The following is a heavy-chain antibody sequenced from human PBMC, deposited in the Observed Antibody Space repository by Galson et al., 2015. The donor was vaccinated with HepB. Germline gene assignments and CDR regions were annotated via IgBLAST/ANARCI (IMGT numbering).Heavy chain of an antibody. CDR1: GGTFSSYA. CDR2: IIPIFGTA. V-gene: IGHV1-69*13. CDR3: ARAPIAYCGGDCYRFDY. J-gene: IGHJ4*02. D-gene: IGHD2-21*02. Sequence: SVKVSCKASGGTFSSYAISWVRQAPGQGLEWMGGIIPIFGTANYAQKFQGRVTITADESTSTAYMELSSLRSEDTAVYYCARAPIAYCGGDCYRFDYWGQGTLVTVSS.